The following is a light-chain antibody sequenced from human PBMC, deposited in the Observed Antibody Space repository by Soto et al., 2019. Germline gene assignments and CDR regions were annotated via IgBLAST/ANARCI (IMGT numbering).Light chain of an antibody. J-gene: IGKJ1*01. Sequence: DIQMTQSPSTLSGSVGDRVTITCRACQTISSWLAWYQQKPGKAPKLLIYDASSLESGVPSRFSGSGSGTEFTLTISSLQPDDFATYYCQQYNSYSGTFGQGTKVDIK. CDR2: DAS. CDR1: QTISSW. CDR3: QQYNSYSGT. V-gene: IGKV1-5*01.